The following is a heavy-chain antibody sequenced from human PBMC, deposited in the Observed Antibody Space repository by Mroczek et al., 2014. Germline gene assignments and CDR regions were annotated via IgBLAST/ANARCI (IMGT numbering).Heavy chain of an antibody. Sequence: VQLQQSGAEVKKPGASVKVSCKASGYTFTSYGISWVRQAPGQGLEWMGWISAYNGNTNYAQKLQGRVTMTTDTSTSTAYMELRSLRSDDTAVYYCARRTRVPAAIYNSVLGSDAFDIWGQGTMVTVSS. CDR2: ISAYNGNT. V-gene: IGHV1-18*01. CDR3: ARRTRVPAAIYNSVLGSDAFDI. J-gene: IGHJ3*02. CDR1: GYTFTSYG. D-gene: IGHD2-2*01.